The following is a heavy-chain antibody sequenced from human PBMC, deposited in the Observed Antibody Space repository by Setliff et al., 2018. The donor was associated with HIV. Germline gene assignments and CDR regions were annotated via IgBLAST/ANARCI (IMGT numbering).Heavy chain of an antibody. CDR2: ISGDNGDT. V-gene: IGHV1-18*01. D-gene: IGHD2-15*01. Sequence: GASEKVSCKASGGTFSNYAFSWVRQAPGQGPEWMGWISGDNGDTNYAQNFQGRLTITADTSTSTAYMELLSLRSEDTAIYYCATQTVAVGAPGYFDSWGQGTLVTVSS. CDR1: GGTFSNYA. J-gene: IGHJ4*02. CDR3: ATQTVAVGAPGYFDS.